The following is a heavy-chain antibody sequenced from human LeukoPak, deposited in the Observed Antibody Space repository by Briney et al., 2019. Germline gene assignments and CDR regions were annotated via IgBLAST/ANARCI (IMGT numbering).Heavy chain of an antibody. Sequence: GGSLRLSCAASGFTFSSYSMNWVRQAPGKGLEWVSSTSSSSSYIYYADSVKGRFTISRDNAKNSLYLQMNSLRAEDTAVYYCARDGLGNSWFDPWGQGTLVTVSS. CDR2: TSSSSSYI. CDR3: ARDGLGNSWFDP. J-gene: IGHJ5*02. D-gene: IGHD3/OR15-3a*01. V-gene: IGHV3-21*01. CDR1: GFTFSSYS.